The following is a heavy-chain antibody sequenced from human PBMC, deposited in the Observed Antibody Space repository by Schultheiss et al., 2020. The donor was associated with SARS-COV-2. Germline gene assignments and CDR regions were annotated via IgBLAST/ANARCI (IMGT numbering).Heavy chain of an antibody. D-gene: IGHD1-26*01. V-gene: IGHV4-34*01. J-gene: IGHJ5*02. CDR1: GGSFSGYY. CDR2: INHSGST. Sequence: SETLSLTCAVYGGSFSGYYWSWIRQPPGKGLEWIGEINHSGSTNYNPSLKSRVTISVDTSKNQFSLKLSSVTAADTAVYYCARVPHGGARSGWFDQWGQGTLVTVSS. CDR3: ARVPHGGARSGWFDQ.